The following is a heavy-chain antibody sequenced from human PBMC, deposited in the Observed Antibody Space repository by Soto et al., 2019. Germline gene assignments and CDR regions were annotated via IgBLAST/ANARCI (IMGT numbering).Heavy chain of an antibody. CDR3: ARGPVLSSSFWSYYYYYMDV. CDR1: GYTFTSYD. D-gene: IGHD6-6*01. V-gene: IGHV1-8*01. J-gene: IGHJ6*03. CDR2: MNPNSGNT. Sequence: ASVKVSCKASGYTFTSYDINWVRQATGQALEWMGWMNPNSGNTGYAQKFQGRVTMTRNTSISTAYMELSSLRSEDTAVYYCARGPVLSSSFWSYYYYYMDVWGKGTTVTVSS.